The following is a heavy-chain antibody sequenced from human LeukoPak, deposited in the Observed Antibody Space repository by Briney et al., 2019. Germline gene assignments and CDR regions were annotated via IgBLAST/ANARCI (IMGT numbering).Heavy chain of an antibody. CDR3: ATPVFHASDPSLYYYYMDV. D-gene: IGHD3-10*01. Sequence: GGSLRLSRAASGFTFRRYGMIWVRQAPGKGLEWVSALSGSGGSTYYGDAVKGRFTISRDNSKNTLYLQMNSLRAEDTAVYYCATPVFHASDPSLYYYYMDVWGKGTTVTISS. CDR1: GFTFRRYG. J-gene: IGHJ6*03. CDR2: LSGSGGST. V-gene: IGHV3-23*01.